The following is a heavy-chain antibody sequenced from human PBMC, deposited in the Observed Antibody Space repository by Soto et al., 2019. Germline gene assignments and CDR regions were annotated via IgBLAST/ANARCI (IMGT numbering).Heavy chain of an antibody. CDR3: EEDWGGGGTFGY. D-gene: IGHD3-16*01. Sequence: EVQLVESGGGLVKPGGSLRLSCAASGFTLSSYSMNWVRQAPGKGLEWVSSISSSSSYIYYADSVKGRVTISRDNAKNSQSRKMNSQRGEDTAVYYCEEDWGGGGTFGYWGQGTLVTVSS. CDR1: GFTLSSYS. CDR2: ISSSSSYI. J-gene: IGHJ4*02. V-gene: IGHV3-21*01.